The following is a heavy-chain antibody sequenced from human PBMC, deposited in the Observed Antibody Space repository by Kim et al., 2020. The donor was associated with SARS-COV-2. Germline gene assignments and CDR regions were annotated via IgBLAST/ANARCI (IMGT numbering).Heavy chain of an antibody. V-gene: IGHV3-23*01. D-gene: IGHD3-10*01. Sequence: KGRFTISRDNSKNTLYLQMNSLRAEDTAVYYCAKALWFGELFYGSDYFDYWGQGTLVTVSS. J-gene: IGHJ4*02. CDR3: AKALWFGELFYGSDYFDY.